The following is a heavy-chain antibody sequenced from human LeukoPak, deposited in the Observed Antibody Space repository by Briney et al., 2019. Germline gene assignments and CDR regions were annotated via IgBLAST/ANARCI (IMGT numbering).Heavy chain of an antibody. V-gene: IGHV3-21*01. Sequence: GGSLRLSCAASGFTFSSYSMNWVRQAPGKGLEWVSSISSRSTYIYYADSLKGRFTISRDNAKNSLYLQMNSLRAEDTAVYYCAARDSYGSGSYPIDCWGQGTLVTVSS. D-gene: IGHD3-10*01. CDR1: GFTFSSYS. CDR3: AARDSYGSGSYPIDC. J-gene: IGHJ4*02. CDR2: ISSRSTYI.